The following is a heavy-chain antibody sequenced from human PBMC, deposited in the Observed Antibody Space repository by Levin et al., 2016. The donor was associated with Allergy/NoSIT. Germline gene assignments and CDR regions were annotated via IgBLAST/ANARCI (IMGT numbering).Heavy chain of an antibody. V-gene: IGHV4-59*08. CDR3: ARHHSSSWYSGWYYYYGMDV. D-gene: IGHD6-13*01. CDR2: IYYSGST. J-gene: IGHJ6*02. CDR1: GGSISSYY. Sequence: GSLRLSCTVSGGSISSYYWSWIRQPPGKGLEWIGYIYYSGSTNYNPSLKSRVTISVDTSKNQFSLKLSSVTAADTAVYYCARHHSSSWYSGWYYYYGMDVWGQGTLVTVSS.